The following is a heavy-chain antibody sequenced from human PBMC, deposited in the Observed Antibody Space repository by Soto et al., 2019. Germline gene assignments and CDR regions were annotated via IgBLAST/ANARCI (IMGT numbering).Heavy chain of an antibody. CDR2: ISYSGGT. V-gene: IGHV4-61*01. CDR1: GFSVNRPSYY. Sequence: LSXSCTFSGFSVNRPSYYWNWIRQPPGQGLESIGYISYSGGTDYIPTLNGRITISVDTSKNQFSVKLSSVTAADTAIYYCARGRYSSGWFDFWGQGVLVTVSS. D-gene: IGHD6-19*01. CDR3: ARGRYSSGWFDF. J-gene: IGHJ4*02.